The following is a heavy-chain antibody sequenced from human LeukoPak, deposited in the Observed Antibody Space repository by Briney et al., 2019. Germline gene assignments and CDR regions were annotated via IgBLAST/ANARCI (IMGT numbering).Heavy chain of an antibody. CDR3: ASYGGSTGDASDI. J-gene: IGHJ3*02. D-gene: IGHD4-17*01. CDR1: GGSISSYY. CDR2: IYYSGST. V-gene: IGHV4-59*08. Sequence: SETLSLTCTVSGGSISSYYWSWIRQSPGKGLEYIGYIYYSGSTNYNPSLKSRVTISVDTSKNQVSLKLSSVTAADTAVYYCASYGGSTGDASDIWGQGTMVAVSS.